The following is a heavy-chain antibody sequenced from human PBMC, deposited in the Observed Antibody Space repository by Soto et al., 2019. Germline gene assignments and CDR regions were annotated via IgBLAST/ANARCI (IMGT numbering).Heavy chain of an antibody. J-gene: IGHJ3*02. Sequence: QVQLVESGGGVVQPGRSLRLSCAASGFTFSSYGMHWVRQAPGKGLEWVEVIWYDGSNKYYADSVKGRLTISRDNSKNTLYLQMKRLRAEDTAVYYCAGSDPQYGDYAAFDIWGQGTMVTVSS. V-gene: IGHV3-33*01. CDR2: IWYDGSNK. CDR3: AGSDPQYGDYAAFDI. D-gene: IGHD4-17*01. CDR1: GFTFSSYG.